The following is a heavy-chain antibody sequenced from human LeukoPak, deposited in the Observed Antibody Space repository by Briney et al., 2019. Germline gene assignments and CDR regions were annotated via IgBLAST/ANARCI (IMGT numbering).Heavy chain of an antibody. D-gene: IGHD6-19*01. V-gene: IGHV4-39*01. J-gene: IGHJ4*02. Sequence: KPSETLSLTCTVSGGSISSTTYYWGWIRQPPVKGLEWIGTIYYSGATYYNPSLKSRVTISVDTSKNRFSLKLSSVTAADTAVYYCARVPYSSGWVFDYWGQGTLVTVSS. CDR3: ARVPYSSGWVFDY. CDR1: GGSISSTTYY. CDR2: IYYSGAT.